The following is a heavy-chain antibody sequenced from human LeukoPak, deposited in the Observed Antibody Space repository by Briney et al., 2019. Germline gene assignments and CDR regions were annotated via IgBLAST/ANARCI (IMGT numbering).Heavy chain of an antibody. CDR2: ISGSGGGT. J-gene: IGHJ3*02. D-gene: IGHD1-14*01. CDR1: GFTFSSSA. CDR3: ARDDRNQDAFDI. Sequence: GRSLRLFCAASGFTFSSSAMSWVRQAPGKWMEWVSAISGSGGGTYYADSVKGRFTISRDNSKNTVYLQVNSLRAEDTAVYYCARDDRNQDAFDIWGQGTMVTVSS. V-gene: IGHV3-23*01.